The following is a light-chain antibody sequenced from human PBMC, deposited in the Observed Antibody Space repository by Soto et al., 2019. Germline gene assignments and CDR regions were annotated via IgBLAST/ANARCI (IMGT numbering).Light chain of an antibody. CDR1: SSHVGGYNY. CDR2: EVS. CDR3: SSYTSSSTPYV. J-gene: IGLJ1*01. V-gene: IGLV2-14*01. Sequence: QSALTQPASVSGSPGQSITISCTGTSSHVGGYNYVSWYQQHPGKAPKLMIYEVSNRPSGVSNRFSGSKSGNTASLTISGLQAEDDADYYCSSYTSSSTPYVFGTGTKVTVL.